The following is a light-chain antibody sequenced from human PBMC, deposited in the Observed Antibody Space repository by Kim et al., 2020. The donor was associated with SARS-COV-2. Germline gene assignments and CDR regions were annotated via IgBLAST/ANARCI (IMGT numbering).Light chain of an antibody. Sequence: SISNTGTATSSKGGSYILVSWYQQHPGKAPKLMIYEVSKRPSGVSNRFSGSKSGNTASLTISGLQAEDEADYYCCSYAGSSTFYVFGTGTKVTVL. J-gene: IGLJ1*01. CDR2: EVS. V-gene: IGLV2-23*02. CDR3: CSYAGSSTFYV. CDR1: SSKGGSYIL.